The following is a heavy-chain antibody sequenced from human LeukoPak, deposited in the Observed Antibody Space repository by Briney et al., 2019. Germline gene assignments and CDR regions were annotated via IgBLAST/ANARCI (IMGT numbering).Heavy chain of an antibody. CDR3: ARLWEVGPTGVDY. CDR1: GFTFSSYS. V-gene: IGHV3-21*01. Sequence: NPGGSLRLSCAASGFTFSSYSMNRVRQAPGKGLEWVSSISSSSSYIYYADSVKGRFTISRDNAKNSLYLQMNSLRAEDTAVYYCARLWEVGPTGVDYWGQGTLVTVSS. J-gene: IGHJ4*02. CDR2: ISSSSSYI. D-gene: IGHD1-26*01.